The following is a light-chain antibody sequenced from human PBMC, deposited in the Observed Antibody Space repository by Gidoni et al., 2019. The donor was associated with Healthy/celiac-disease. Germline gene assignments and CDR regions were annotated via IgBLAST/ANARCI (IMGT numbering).Light chain of an antibody. V-gene: IGKV1-39*01. CDR1: QSISSY. J-gene: IGKJ4*01. CDR3: QQSYSTPPLT. CDR2: AAS. Sequence: DIQMTQSPSSLSASVGDRVTITCRASQSISSYLNWYQQKPGKAPKLLIYAASSLQSGVPSRFRGSGSGTDFTLTISSLQPEEFATYYCQQSYSTPPLTFGGGTKVEIK.